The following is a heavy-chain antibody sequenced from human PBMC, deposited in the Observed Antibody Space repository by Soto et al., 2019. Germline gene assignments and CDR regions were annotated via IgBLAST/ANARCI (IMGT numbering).Heavy chain of an antibody. CDR2: IKEDGSVK. CDR1: GFTFSRYW. Sequence: EVQLAESGGGLVQPGGSLRLSCAASGFTFSRYWMNWVRQAPGKGLEWVANIKEDGSVKQYVDSVKGRFTISRDNAENSLYLQMNSLRTEDTAVYYCASEVEVVSAFDIWGQGTMVTVSS. D-gene: IGHD3-3*01. CDR3: ASEVEVVSAFDI. V-gene: IGHV3-7*01. J-gene: IGHJ3*02.